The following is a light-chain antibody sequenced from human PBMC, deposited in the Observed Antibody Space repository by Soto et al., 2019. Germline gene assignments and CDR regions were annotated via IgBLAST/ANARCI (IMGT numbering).Light chain of an antibody. J-gene: IGKJ3*01. CDR2: GAS. V-gene: IGKV1-12*01. CDR1: RNISSW. Sequence: DIQMTQSPSYVSASVGDRVTVTCRASRNISSWLAWYQVRPGKAPNLLIYGASTLQNGAPSRFSGSGSGTDFTLTVINLQPDDFATYYCQQGHSFPFTFGPGNKVDI. CDR3: QQGHSFPFT.